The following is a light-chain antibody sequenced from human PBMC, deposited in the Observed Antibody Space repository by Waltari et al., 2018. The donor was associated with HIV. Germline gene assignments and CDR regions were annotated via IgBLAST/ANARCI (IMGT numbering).Light chain of an antibody. CDR2: EVS. CDR1: SSDVGGHNY. J-gene: IGLJ2*01. CDR3: SSYSSSSIVAV. V-gene: IGLV2-14*01. Sequence: QSVLTQPASVSGSLGQSITISCTGTSSDVGGHNYVSWYQLHPGKAPKLIIYEVSNRPSGVSNRFSGSKSGNTASLTISGLQAEDEADFYCSSYSSSSIVAVFGGGTTLTVL.